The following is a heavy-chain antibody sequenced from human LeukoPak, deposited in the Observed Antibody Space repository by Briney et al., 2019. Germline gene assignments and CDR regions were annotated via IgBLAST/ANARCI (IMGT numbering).Heavy chain of an antibody. Sequence: GGSLRLSCAASGFTFSSYGMHWVRQAPGKGLEWVAVISYDGSNKYYADSVKGRFTISRDNSKNTLYLQMNSLRAEDTAVYYCEKDEGGAIFDYWGQGTLVTVSS. V-gene: IGHV3-30*18. CDR3: EKDEGGAIFDY. J-gene: IGHJ4*02. CDR1: GFTFSSYG. CDR2: ISYDGSNK. D-gene: IGHD3-16*01.